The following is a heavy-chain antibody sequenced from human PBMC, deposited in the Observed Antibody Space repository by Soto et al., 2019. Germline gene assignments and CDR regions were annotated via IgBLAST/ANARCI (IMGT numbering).Heavy chain of an antibody. D-gene: IGHD6-13*01. CDR2: ISYDGSNK. Sequence: LRLSCAASGFTFSSYGMHWVRQAPGKGLEWVAVISYDGSNKYYADSVKGRFTISRDNSKNTLYLQMNSLRAEDTAVYYCAKGYSSSWYDWFDPWGQGTLVTVSS. CDR1: GFTFSSYG. CDR3: AKGYSSSWYDWFDP. V-gene: IGHV3-30*18. J-gene: IGHJ5*02.